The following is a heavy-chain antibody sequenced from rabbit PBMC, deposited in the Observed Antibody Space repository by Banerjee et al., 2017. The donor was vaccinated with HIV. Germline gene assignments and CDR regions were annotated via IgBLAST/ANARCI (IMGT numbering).Heavy chain of an antibody. D-gene: IGHD4-1*01. Sequence: QSLEESGGDLVKPGASLTLTCTASGFSFSSSCWICWVRQAPGKGLEWVACIGAGDGNRDYASWAKGRFIISKTSSTTVTLQMTSLTAADTATYFCARVVAGVYFNLWGPGTLVTVS. J-gene: IGHJ4*01. CDR1: GFSFSSSCW. CDR3: ARVVAGVYFNL. CDR2: IGAGDGNR. V-gene: IGHV1S40*01.